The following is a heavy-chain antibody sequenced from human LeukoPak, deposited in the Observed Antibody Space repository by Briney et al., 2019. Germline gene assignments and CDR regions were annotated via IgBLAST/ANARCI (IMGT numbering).Heavy chain of an antibody. CDR3: ARTIVGFAFDI. CDR1: GFTFSDHY. V-gene: IGHV3-72*01. CDR2: TRNKANSYTT. Sequence: GGSLRLSCAASGFTFSDHYMDWVRQAPGKGLEWVGRTRNKANSYTTEYAASVKGRFTISRDDSKNSLYLQMNSLKTEDTAVYYCARTIVGFAFDIWGQGTMVTVSS. J-gene: IGHJ3*02. D-gene: IGHD3-22*01.